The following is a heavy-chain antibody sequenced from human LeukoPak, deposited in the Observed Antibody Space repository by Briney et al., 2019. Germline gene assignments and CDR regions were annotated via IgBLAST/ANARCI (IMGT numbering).Heavy chain of an antibody. CDR2: ISGSGGGT. Sequence: GGSLRLSCAASGFTFSSYAMSWVRQAPGKGLEWVSTISGSGGGTYYADSVKGRFTISRDNSKNTLYLQMNSLRAEDTAVYYCAKDLRVEPLEGFDYRGQGTLVTVSS. J-gene: IGHJ4*02. CDR3: AKDLRVEPLEGFDY. D-gene: IGHD1-26*01. CDR1: GFTFSSYA. V-gene: IGHV3-23*01.